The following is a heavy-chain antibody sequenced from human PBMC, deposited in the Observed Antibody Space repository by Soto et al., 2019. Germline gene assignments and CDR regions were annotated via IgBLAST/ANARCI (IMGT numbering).Heavy chain of an antibody. D-gene: IGHD3-16*01. CDR1: GFTFSSYG. Sequence: PGGSLRLSCAASGFTFSSYGMHWVRQAPGKGLEWVAVISYDGSNKYYADSVKGRFTISRDNSKNTLYLQMNSLRAEDTAVYYCAPGGAGYYFDYWGQGTLVTVSS. CDR3: APGGAGYYFDY. J-gene: IGHJ4*02. V-gene: IGHV3-30*03. CDR2: ISYDGSNK.